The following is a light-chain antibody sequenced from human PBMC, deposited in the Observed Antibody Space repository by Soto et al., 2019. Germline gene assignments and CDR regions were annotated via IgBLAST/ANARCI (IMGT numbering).Light chain of an antibody. J-gene: IGLJ2*01. Sequence: QPVLTQSPSASASLGASVKLTCTLSSGHSNYAIAWHQQQPEKGPRYLMKLNRDGSHSKGDGIPNRFSGSSSGAERYLTXXXXXXXXXXDYYCQTWGTGIVIFGGGTKLTV. CDR3: QTWGTGIVI. CDR2: LNRDGSH. V-gene: IGLV4-69*01. CDR1: SGHSNYA.